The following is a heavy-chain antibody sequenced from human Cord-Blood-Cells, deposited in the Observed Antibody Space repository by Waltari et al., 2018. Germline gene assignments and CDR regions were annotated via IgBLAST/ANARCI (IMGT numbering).Heavy chain of an antibody. D-gene: IGHD3-3*01. J-gene: IGHJ4*02. Sequence: QLQLQESGPGLVKPSETLSLTCTVSGGSISSSSYYWGWIRQPPGKGLEWIGSIYYSVSTYYSPSLKSRVTISVDTSKNQFSLKLSSVTAADTAVYYCARRSGYYTDYWGQGTLVTVSS. V-gene: IGHV4-39*01. CDR3: ARRSGYYTDY. CDR1: GGSISSSSYY. CDR2: IYYSVST.